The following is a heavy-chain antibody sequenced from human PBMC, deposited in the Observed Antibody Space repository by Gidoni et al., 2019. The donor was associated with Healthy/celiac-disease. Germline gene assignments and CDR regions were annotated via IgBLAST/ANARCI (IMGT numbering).Heavy chain of an antibody. CDR1: GVTFSSYG. V-gene: IGHV3-30*18. D-gene: IGHD4-17*01. Sequence: QVQRGESGGGVVQPGRSLRLSCAASGVTFSSYGMHWVRQAPGKGLEWVAVISYDGSNKYYSDSVKGRFTISRDNSKNTLYLQMNSLRAEDTAVYYCANARYGDYEQGYYYYYYGMDVWGQGTTVTVSS. CDR3: ANARYGDYEQGYYYYYYGMDV. J-gene: IGHJ6*02. CDR2: ISYDGSNK.